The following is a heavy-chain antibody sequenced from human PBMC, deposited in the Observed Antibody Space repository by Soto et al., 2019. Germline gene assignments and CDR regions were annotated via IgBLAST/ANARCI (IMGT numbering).Heavy chain of an antibody. D-gene: IGHD6-19*01. CDR2: INPNSGGT. CDR1: GYTFTGYY. Sequence: RASVKVSCKASGYTFTGYYMHWVRQAPGQGLELMGWINPNSGGTNYAQKFQGWVTMTRDTSISTAYMELSRLRSDDTAVYYCAREDPNSSGWYAYWGQGTLVTVYS. V-gene: IGHV1-2*04. CDR3: AREDPNSSGWYAY. J-gene: IGHJ4*02.